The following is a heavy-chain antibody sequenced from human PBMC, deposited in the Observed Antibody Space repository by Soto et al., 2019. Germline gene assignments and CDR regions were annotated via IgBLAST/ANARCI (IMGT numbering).Heavy chain of an antibody. D-gene: IGHD3-22*01. J-gene: IGHJ4*02. CDR2: ISGSGGST. CDR1: GFTFSSYA. CDR3: ANFNYYDSSGYYYATHY. Sequence: GGSLRLSCAASGFTFSSYAMSWFRQAPGKGLEWVSAISGSGGSTYYADSVKGRFTISRDNSKNTLYLQMNSLRAEDTAVYYCANFNYYDSSGYYYATHYWGQGTLVTVSS. V-gene: IGHV3-23*01.